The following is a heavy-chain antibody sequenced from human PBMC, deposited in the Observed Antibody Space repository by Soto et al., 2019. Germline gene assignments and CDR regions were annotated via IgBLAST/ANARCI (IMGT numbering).Heavy chain of an antibody. D-gene: IGHD2-21*02. V-gene: IGHV3-74*01. J-gene: IGHJ1*01. Sequence: GGSLRLSCAASGFTFSSYWMHWVRQAPGKGLVWVSRINSDGSSTSYADSVKGRFTISRDNAKNTLYLQMNSLRAEDTAVYYCTRRGVTASLGIFGYWGQGTLVTVSS. CDR3: TRRGVTASLGIFGY. CDR2: INSDGSST. CDR1: GFTFSSYW.